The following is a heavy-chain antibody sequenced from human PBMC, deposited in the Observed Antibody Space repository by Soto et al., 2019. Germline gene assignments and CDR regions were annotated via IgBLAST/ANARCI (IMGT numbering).Heavy chain of an antibody. V-gene: IGHV3-30*04. J-gene: IGHJ4*02. CDR3: ATGAAYYYDTSHY. D-gene: IGHD3-22*01. CDR2: ITRDGRSE. Sequence: QVYLEESGGGVVQPGRSLRLSCAASGFTFSSYPIHWVRQAPGKGLEWVAVITRDGRSEYYTDSVKGRFSISRDSSKNTVYLQMNSLRAEDTAVYYCATGAAYYYDTSHYWGQGTLVTVSS. CDR1: GFTFSSYP.